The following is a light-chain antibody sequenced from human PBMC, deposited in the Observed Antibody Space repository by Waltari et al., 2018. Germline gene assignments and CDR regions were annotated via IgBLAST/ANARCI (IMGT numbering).Light chain of an antibody. CDR3: QQRSNWPPAWT. CDR2: DAS. Sequence: EIVLTQSPATLSLSPGERATLPCRASQSVSSYLAWYQQKPGQAPRLLIYDASHRATGIPARFSGSGSGTDFTLTISSLEPEDFAVYYCQQRSNWPPAWTFGQGTKVEIK. V-gene: IGKV3-11*01. J-gene: IGKJ1*01. CDR1: QSVSSY.